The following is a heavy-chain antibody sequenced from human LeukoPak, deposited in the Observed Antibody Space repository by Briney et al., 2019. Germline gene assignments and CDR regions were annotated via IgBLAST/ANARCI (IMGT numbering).Heavy chain of an antibody. D-gene: IGHD6-19*01. Sequence: GGSLRLSCAASGFNFSSYAMNWVRQTPRKGLEWISVISGRGGSTYYADSVKGRFTISRDKSKNTLYLRMNSLRAEDTAVYYCAKSSIAVPGTTLDYWGQGTLVTVSS. CDR3: AKSSIAVPGTTLDY. J-gene: IGHJ4*02. CDR1: GFNFSSYA. CDR2: ISGRGGST. V-gene: IGHV3-23*01.